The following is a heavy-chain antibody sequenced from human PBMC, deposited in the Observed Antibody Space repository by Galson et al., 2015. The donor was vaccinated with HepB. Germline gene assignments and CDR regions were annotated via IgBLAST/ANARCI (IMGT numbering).Heavy chain of an antibody. CDR2: IYYSGIT. V-gene: IGHV4-59*08. D-gene: IGHD6-13*01. CDR3: ARGYSSSGGGYDAFDI. J-gene: IGHJ3*02. CDR1: GGSISSYY. Sequence: LSLTCTVSGGSISSYYWSWIRQPPGKGLEWIGYIYYSGITNYNPSRKSRGTMSVDTSKNQFSLKLSSVTAADTAVYYCARGYSSSGGGYDAFDIWGQGTMVTVSS.